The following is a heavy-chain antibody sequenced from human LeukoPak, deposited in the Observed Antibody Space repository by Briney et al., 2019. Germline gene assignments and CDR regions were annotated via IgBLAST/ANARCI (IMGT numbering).Heavy chain of an antibody. CDR2: IWYDGSNK. CDR1: GFTFSTFG. D-gene: IGHD6-19*01. J-gene: IGHJ4*02. Sequence: GGSLRLSCAASGFTFSTFGMHWVRQAPGKGLEWVAVIWYDGSNKYYADSVKGRFTISRDNSKNTLYLQMNSLRAEDTAVYYCARDRYSSGWYVYYWGQGTLVTVSS. V-gene: IGHV3-33*01. CDR3: ARDRYSSGWYVYY.